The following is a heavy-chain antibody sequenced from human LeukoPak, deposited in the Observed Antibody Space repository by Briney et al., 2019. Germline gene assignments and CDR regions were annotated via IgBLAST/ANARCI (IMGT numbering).Heavy chain of an antibody. V-gene: IGHV1-69*13. Sequence: GASVKVSCKASGGTFSSYAISWVRQAPGQGLEWMGGIIPIFGTANYAQKFQGRVTITADESTSTAYMELSSLRPEDTAVYYCARDWGARGSPPFDYWGQGTLVTVSS. J-gene: IGHJ4*02. CDR1: GGTFSSYA. D-gene: IGHD3-16*01. CDR2: IIPIFGTA. CDR3: ARDWGARGSPPFDY.